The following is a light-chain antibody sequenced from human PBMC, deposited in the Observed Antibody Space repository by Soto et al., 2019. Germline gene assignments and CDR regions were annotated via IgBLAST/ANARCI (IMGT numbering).Light chain of an antibody. Sequence: QSALTQPRSVSGSPGQSVTISCTGTSSNVGGYSYVSWYQQHPGIAPQLLIYDVTKRPSGVPDRFSGSKSGNTASLTISGLQAEDESDYYCCSYAGSYSWVFGGGTKLTVL. J-gene: IGLJ3*02. V-gene: IGLV2-11*01. CDR3: CSYAGSYSWV. CDR2: DVT. CDR1: SSNVGGYSY.